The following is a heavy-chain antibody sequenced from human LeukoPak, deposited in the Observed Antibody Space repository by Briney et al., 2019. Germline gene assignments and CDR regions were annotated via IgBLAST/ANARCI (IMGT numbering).Heavy chain of an antibody. J-gene: IGHJ4*02. CDR1: GGSISGYF. V-gene: IGHV4-4*07. CDR3: AREPTSGREPTSGRPLDY. Sequence: SETLSLTCTVSGGSISGYFWSWIRQPAGKGLEWIGRIYSSGSNNYNPSLKSRVTTSLDTSKNHLFLNLSSVTAADTAVYYCAREPTSGREPTSGRPLDYWGQGTLVTVSS. CDR2: IYSSGSN. D-gene: IGHD5-12*01.